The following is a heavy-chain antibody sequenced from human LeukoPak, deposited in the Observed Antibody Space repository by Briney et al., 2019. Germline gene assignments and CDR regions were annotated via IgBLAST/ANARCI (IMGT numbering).Heavy chain of an antibody. CDR3: ARHELYCSSTSCHPGGFDY. J-gene: IGHJ4*02. Sequence: SQTLSLTCAVSGGSISSGGYSWSWIRQPPGKGLEWIGYIYHGGSTYYNPSLKSRVTISVDRSKNQFSLKLSSVTAADTAVYYCARHELYCSSTSCHPGGFDYWGQGTLVTVSS. CDR2: IYHGGST. CDR1: GGSISSGGYS. V-gene: IGHV4-30-2*01. D-gene: IGHD2-2*01.